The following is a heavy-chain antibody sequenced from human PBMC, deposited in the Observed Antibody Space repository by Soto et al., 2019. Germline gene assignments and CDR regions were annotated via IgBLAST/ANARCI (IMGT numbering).Heavy chain of an antibody. V-gene: IGHV3-33*01. CDR3: ARDRGYSGYDSPRFYYGMDV. CDR1: GFTFSSYG. CDR2: IWYDGSNK. Sequence: QVQLVESGGGVVQPGRSLRLSCAASGFTFSSYGMHWVRQAPGKGLEWVAVIWYDGSNKWYADSVKGRFTISRDNSKNTMYLQMNSRRAEDTAVYACARDRGYSGYDSPRFYYGMDVWGQRTTVTVSS. D-gene: IGHD5-12*01. J-gene: IGHJ6*02.